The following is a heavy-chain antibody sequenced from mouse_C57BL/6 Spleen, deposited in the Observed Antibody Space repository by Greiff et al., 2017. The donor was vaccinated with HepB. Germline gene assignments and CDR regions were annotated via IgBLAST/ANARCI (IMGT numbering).Heavy chain of an antibody. CDR2: INPSSGYT. Sequence: VQLQQSGAELVRPGSSVKLSCKASGYTFTSYWMHWVKQRPGQGLEWIGYINPSSGYTKYNQKFKDKATLTADKSSSTAYMQLSSLTYEDSAVYYCARGSYYDYDAYYFDYWGQGTTLTVSS. J-gene: IGHJ2*01. CDR3: ARGSYYDYDAYYFDY. V-gene: IGHV1-7*01. D-gene: IGHD2-4*01. CDR1: GYTFTSYW.